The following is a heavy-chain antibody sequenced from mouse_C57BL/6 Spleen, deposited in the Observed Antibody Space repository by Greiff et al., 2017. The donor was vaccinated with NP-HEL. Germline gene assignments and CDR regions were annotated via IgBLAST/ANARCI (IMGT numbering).Heavy chain of an antibody. CDR1: GFNIKDDY. CDR2: IDPENGDT. Sequence: VQLQESGAELVRPGASVKLSCTASGFNIKDDYMHWVKQRPEQGLEWIGWIDPENGDTEYASKFQGKATIAADTSSNTAYLQLSSLTSEDTAVYYCTKSTMVTTWFAYWGQETLVTVSA. D-gene: IGHD2-2*01. V-gene: IGHV14-4*01. CDR3: TKSTMVTTWFAY. J-gene: IGHJ3*01.